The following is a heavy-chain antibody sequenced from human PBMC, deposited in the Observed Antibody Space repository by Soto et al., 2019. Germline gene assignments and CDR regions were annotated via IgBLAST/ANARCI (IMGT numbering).Heavy chain of an antibody. CDR3: AHGTYSSGWGY. CDR2: IFWDDDR. V-gene: IGHV2-5*02. Sequence: QITLKESGPTLVKPTQTLTLTCTFSGFSLSTSGVGVGWIRQPPGKALGWLALIFWDDDRRYSPSLKSRPTITKDTSKHQVVLTMPNMDPVDTATYYCAHGTYSSGWGYWGQGTLVTVSS. J-gene: IGHJ4*02. D-gene: IGHD6-19*01. CDR1: GFSLSTSGVG.